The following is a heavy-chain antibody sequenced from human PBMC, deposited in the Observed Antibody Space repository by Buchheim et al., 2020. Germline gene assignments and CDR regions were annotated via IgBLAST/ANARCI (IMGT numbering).Heavy chain of an antibody. CDR1: GFTFSSYG. Sequence: QVQLVESGGGVVQPGRSLRLSCAASGFTFSSYGMHWVRQAPGKGLEWVAVIWYDGSNKYYADSVKGRFTISRDNSKNTMYVQMNSLRAEDTAVYYWARGQQQLVRYYYYGMDVWGQGTT. CDR2: IWYDGSNK. CDR3: ARGQQQLVRYYYYGMDV. D-gene: IGHD6-13*01. V-gene: IGHV3-33*01. J-gene: IGHJ6*02.